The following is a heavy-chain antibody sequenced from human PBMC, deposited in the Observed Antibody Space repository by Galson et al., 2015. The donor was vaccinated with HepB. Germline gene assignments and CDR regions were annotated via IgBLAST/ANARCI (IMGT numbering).Heavy chain of an antibody. Sequence: ALRISGAASGFTVGSYALGWGRQGPGEGVEWVAIISDDGYNKYYVGSVMGRFIIARDTSKITLFLRMNSLRAEDTAMYYCANANKDSTSHYDSNYYMDVWGKGTTVTVSS. CDR1: GFTVGSYA. CDR3: ANANKDSTSHYDSNYYMDV. CDR2: ISDDGYNK. D-gene: IGHD6-6*01. V-gene: IGHV3-30*18. J-gene: IGHJ6*03.